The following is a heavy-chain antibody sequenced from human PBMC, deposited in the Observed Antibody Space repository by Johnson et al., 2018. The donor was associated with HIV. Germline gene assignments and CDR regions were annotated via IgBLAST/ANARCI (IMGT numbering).Heavy chain of an antibody. J-gene: IGHJ3*02. CDR3: ASCESDSSGRGAFDI. V-gene: IGHV3-30-3*01. CDR1: GFTFSSYA. D-gene: IGHD3-22*01. Sequence: QVQLVESGGGVVQPGRSLRLSCAASGFTFSSYAMHWVRQAPGKGLEWWAVISYDGINKYYAESVQVPFTISRDNSKNTLYLQMNSLRAEDPAVYYCASCESDSSGRGAFDIWGQGTMVTVSS. CDR2: ISYDGINK.